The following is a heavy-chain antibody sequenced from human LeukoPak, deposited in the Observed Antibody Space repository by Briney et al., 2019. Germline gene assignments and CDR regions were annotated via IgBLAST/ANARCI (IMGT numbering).Heavy chain of an antibody. Sequence: HPGGSVSLSCAASGFTFSDYWMHWLRQAPGKGLVWVARINSDGTRTNYADSVKGRFTISRDNAKNTLYLQMNSLRAEDTAVYYCARVCSGDCYPLFQHWGQGALVTVSS. CDR2: INSDGTRT. J-gene: IGHJ1*01. V-gene: IGHV3-74*01. D-gene: IGHD2-21*01. CDR1: GFTFSDYW. CDR3: ARVCSGDCYPLFQH.